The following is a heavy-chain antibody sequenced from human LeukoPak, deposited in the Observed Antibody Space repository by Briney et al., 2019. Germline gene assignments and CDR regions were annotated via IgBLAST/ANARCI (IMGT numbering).Heavy chain of an antibody. CDR1: GFTFTSYS. CDR2: ISGGGGST. J-gene: IGHJ4*02. D-gene: IGHD1-26*01. Sequence: PGGSLRLAGAASGFTFTSYSMNWVRQVPGKGLEWVSTISGGGGSTYYADSVKGRFTISRDNFKNTLYLQVNSLRAEDTAVYYCAKGGKWDVTPFDYWGQGTLVTVSS. CDR3: AKGGKWDVTPFDY. V-gene: IGHV3-23*01.